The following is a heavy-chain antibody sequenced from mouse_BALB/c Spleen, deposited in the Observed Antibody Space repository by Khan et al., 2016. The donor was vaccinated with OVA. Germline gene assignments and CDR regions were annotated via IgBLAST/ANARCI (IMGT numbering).Heavy chain of an antibody. D-gene: IGHD2-14*01. J-gene: IGHJ3*01. CDR1: GYTFTTYT. V-gene: IGHV1-4*01. CDR3: VREGAYDRSDGWFAY. Sequence: VQLVESGAELARPGASVKMSCKASGYTFTTYTIHWVKQRPGQGLEWIGYIIPSNDYTNYNQKFKDRATLTADKSSSTAYLQLISQTTEDSAVYYCVREGAYDRSDGWFAYGGQGTLVTVSA. CDR2: IIPSNDYT.